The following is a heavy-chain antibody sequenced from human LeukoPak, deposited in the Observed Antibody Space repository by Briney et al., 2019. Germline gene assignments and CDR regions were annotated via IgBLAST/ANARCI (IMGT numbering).Heavy chain of an antibody. J-gene: IGHJ4*02. D-gene: IGHD7-27*01. CDR1: GFTFSSYW. Sequence: GGSLTLSCAASGFTFSSYWMSWVRPAPGKGLEWVANINQDGSEKYYLDSVKGRFTISRDNAKNSLYLQMNSLRAEDADVYYCESTPGSYDYWGQGTLVTVSS. CDR3: ESTPGSYDY. CDR2: INQDGSEK. V-gene: IGHV3-7*01.